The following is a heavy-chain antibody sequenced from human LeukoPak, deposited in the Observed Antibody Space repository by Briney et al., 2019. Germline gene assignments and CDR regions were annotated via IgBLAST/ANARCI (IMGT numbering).Heavy chain of an antibody. Sequence: SETLSLTCAVYGGSFSGYYWSWIRQPPGKGLEWIGSIYHSGSTYYKPSLKSRVTISVDTPKNQFSLKLSSVTAADTAVYYCAGGDFYYMDVWGKGTTVTVSS. CDR2: IYHSGST. V-gene: IGHV4-34*01. CDR1: GGSFSGYY. CDR3: AGGDFYYMDV. J-gene: IGHJ6*03.